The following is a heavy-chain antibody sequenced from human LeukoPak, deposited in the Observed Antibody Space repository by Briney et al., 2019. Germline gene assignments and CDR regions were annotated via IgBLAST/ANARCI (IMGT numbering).Heavy chain of an antibody. CDR3: ARAPPRYCIVGATTCPIDY. CDR2: IRYDGSNK. CDR1: GLTFSSYG. J-gene: IGHJ4*02. V-gene: IGHV3-30*02. D-gene: IGHD1-26*01. Sequence: GGSLRLSCAASGLTFSSYGMHWVRQAPGKGLEWVAFIRYDGSNKYYADSVKGRFTISRDNSKNTLYLQMNSLRAEDTAVYYCARAPPRYCIVGATTCPIDYWGQGTLVTVSS.